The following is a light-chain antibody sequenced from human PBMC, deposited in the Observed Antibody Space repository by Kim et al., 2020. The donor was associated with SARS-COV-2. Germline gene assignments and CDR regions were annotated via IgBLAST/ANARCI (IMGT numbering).Light chain of an antibody. CDR3: QTWGTATVV. Sequence: QLVLTQSPSASASLGASVKLTCTLSRGHSNNDIAWPQQQPQKGPRYLMNVNSDGSHSKGDGIPDRFSGSSSGAERYLIISSLQSEDEADYFCQTWGTATVVFGGGTKLTVL. CDR2: VNSDGSH. J-gene: IGLJ2*01. CDR1: RGHSNND. V-gene: IGLV4-69*02.